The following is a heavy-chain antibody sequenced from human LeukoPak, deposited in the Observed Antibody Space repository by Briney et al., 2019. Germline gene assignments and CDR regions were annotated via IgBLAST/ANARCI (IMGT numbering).Heavy chain of an antibody. CDR1: RFTFSNAW. J-gene: IGHJ4*02. CDR3: TTDQGYYDSSGYSQLDY. Sequence: PGGSLRLSCAASRFTFSNAWMSWVRQAPGKGLEWVGRIKSKTDGGTTDYAAPVKGRFTISRDDSKNTLYLQMNSLKTEDTAVYYCTTDQGYYDSSGYSQLDYWGQGTLVTVSS. V-gene: IGHV3-15*01. CDR2: IKSKTDGGTT. D-gene: IGHD3-22*01.